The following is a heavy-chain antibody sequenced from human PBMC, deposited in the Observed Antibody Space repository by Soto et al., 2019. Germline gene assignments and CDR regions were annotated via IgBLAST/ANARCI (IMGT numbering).Heavy chain of an antibody. Sequence: LGESLKISCKGHGYRFSIYWIGWVRHMPGKGAERVGNIYPGESRSTYSPSYQGQIIITADKSIDTAYLQWSSLNAWHSAMYHCARARYSTSTGDFDVWGQGTMVTVSS. CDR1: GYRFSIYW. CDR2: IYPGESRS. CDR3: ARARYSTSTGDFDV. D-gene: IGHD1-26*01. V-gene: IGHV5-51*01. J-gene: IGHJ3*01.